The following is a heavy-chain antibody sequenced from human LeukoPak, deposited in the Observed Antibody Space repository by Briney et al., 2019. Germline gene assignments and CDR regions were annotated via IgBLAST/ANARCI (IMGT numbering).Heavy chain of an antibody. J-gene: IGHJ4*02. Sequence: GGSLRLSCAASGFTFSSYWMSWVRQAPGKGLEWVANIKQDGSEKYYVDSVKGRFTISRDNAKNSLYLQMNSLRAEDTAVYYCARESPYSYYYGSGSYYRAAFFDYWGQGTLVTVSS. CDR3: ARESPYSYYYGSGSYYRAAFFDY. D-gene: IGHD3-10*01. CDR1: GFTFSSYW. V-gene: IGHV3-7*05. CDR2: IKQDGSEK.